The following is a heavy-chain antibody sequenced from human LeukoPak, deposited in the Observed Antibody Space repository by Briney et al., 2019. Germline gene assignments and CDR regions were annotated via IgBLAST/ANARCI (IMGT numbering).Heavy chain of an antibody. V-gene: IGHV1-2*02. CDR3: ARELRFGVGAYCDY. CDR1: GYTFTGYY. J-gene: IGHJ4*02. D-gene: IGHD1-26*01. Sequence: ASVKVSCKASGYTFTGYYMHWVRQAPGQGLEWMGWINPNSGGTNYAQKFQGRVTMTRDTSISTAYMELSRLRSDDTAVYYCARELRFGVGAYCDYWGQGTLVTVSS. CDR2: INPNSGGT.